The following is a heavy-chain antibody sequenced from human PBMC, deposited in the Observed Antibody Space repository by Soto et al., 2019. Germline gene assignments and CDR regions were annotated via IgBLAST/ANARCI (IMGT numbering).Heavy chain of an antibody. V-gene: IGHV1-18*01. D-gene: IGHD3-16*01. Sequence: QVQLVQSGAEVKKPGASVKVSCKASGYTFTSYGISWVRQAPGQGLEWMGWINAYNGNTNYAQNLQGRVTMTTDTPTITAYMALRSLGSDDTAVYYCARDWFGIEYWSQGTLVTVSS. CDR1: GYTFTSYG. CDR2: INAYNGNT. CDR3: ARDWFGIEY. J-gene: IGHJ4*02.